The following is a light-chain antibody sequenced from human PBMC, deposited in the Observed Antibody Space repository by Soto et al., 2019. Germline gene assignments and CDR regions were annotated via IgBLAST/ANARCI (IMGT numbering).Light chain of an antibody. CDR2: KAS. J-gene: IGKJ1*01. Sequence: DMQMTQSPSTLSGSVGDRVTITCRAIQTIRSWLAWYQQKPGKAPKLLIYKASTLKSGVPSRFSGSGSGTEFTLTISSLQPDDFATYYCQHYNSYSEAFGQGTKVDIK. V-gene: IGKV1-5*03. CDR3: QHYNSYSEA. CDR1: QTIRSW.